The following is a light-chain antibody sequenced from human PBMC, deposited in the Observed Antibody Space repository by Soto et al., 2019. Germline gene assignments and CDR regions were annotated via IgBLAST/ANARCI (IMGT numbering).Light chain of an antibody. J-gene: IGKJ5*01. CDR1: QSISSY. CDR2: AAS. Sequence: DVQMTQSPSSLSASVGDRVTITCRASQSISSYLNWYQQKLGKAPKLLIYAASSLQSGVPSRFSGSGSGTDFTLTISSLQSEDFAVYYCQQYKNWPLFGQGTRLEIK. V-gene: IGKV1-39*01. CDR3: QQYKNWPL.